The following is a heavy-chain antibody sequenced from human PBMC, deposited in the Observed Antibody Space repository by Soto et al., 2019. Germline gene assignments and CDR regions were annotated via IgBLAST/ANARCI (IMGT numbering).Heavy chain of an antibody. Sequence: QVQLVESGGGVVQPGRSLRLSCAASGFTFSSYGMHWVRQAPGKGLEWVAVISYDGSNKYYADSVKGRFTISRDNSKNPLYLQMDSLRAGDTAVYYCGEVLRRGGGYYYGMDVWGQGTTVTVSS. CDR1: GFTFSSYG. CDR3: GEVLRRGGGYYYGMDV. CDR2: ISYDGSNK. D-gene: IGHD3-3*01. V-gene: IGHV3-30*18. J-gene: IGHJ6*02.